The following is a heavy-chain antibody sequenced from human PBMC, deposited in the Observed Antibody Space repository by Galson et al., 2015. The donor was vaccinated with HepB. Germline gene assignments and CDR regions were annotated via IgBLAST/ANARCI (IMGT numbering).Heavy chain of an antibody. D-gene: IGHD3-22*01. CDR2: IVVGSGNT. CDR1: GFTFTSSA. J-gene: IGHJ2*01. Sequence: SVKVSCKASGFTFTSSAVQWVRQARGQRLEWIGWIVVGSGNTNYAQKFQERVTITRDMSTSTAYMELSSLRSEDTAVYYCAAGDYYDSSGYYSGRWYFDLWGRGTLVTVSS. CDR3: AAGDYYDSSGYYSGRWYFDL. V-gene: IGHV1-58*01.